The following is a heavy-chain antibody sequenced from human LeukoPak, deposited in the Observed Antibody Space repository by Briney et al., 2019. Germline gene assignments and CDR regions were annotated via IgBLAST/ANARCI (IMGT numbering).Heavy chain of an antibody. CDR2: INHSGST. D-gene: IGHD3-10*01. CDR3: ARRVVRGVIISSCWFDP. J-gene: IGHJ5*02. Sequence: SETLSLTCAVYGGSFSGYYWSWTRQPPGKGLEWIGEINHSGSTNYNPSLKSRVTISVDTSKNRFSLKLSSVTAADTAVYYCARRVVRGVIISSCWFDPWGQGTLVTVSS. CDR1: GGSFSGYY. V-gene: IGHV4-34*01.